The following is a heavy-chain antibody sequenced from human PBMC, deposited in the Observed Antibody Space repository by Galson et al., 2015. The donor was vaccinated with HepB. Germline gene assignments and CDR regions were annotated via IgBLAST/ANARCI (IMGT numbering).Heavy chain of an antibody. D-gene: IGHD2-15*01. CDR3: TREAPPHGRYRSGGSCYSDWFDP. V-gene: IGHV3-74*01. Sequence: SLRLSCAASGFTFSSYWMHWVRQAPGKGLVWVSRINSDGSSTSYADSVKGRFTISRDNAKNTLYLQMNSLRAEDTAVYYCTREAPPHGRYRSGGSCYSDWFDPWGQGTLVTVSS. CDR2: INSDGSST. J-gene: IGHJ5*02. CDR1: GFTFSSYW.